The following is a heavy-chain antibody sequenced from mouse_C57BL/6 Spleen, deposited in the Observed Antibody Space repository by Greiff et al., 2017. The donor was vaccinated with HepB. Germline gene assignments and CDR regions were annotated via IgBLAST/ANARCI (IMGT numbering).Heavy chain of an antibody. J-gene: IGHJ1*03. CDR1: GFTFSSYA. D-gene: IGHD1-1*01. CDR2: ISDGGSYT. V-gene: IGHV5-4*01. Sequence: EVQGVESGGGLVKPGGSLKLSCAASGFTFSSYAMSWVRQTPEKRLEWVATISDGGSYTYYPDNVKGRFTISRDNAKNNLYLQMSHLKSEDTAMYYCARDRGYYGSKAGYFDVWGTGTTVTVSS. CDR3: ARDRGYYGSKAGYFDV.